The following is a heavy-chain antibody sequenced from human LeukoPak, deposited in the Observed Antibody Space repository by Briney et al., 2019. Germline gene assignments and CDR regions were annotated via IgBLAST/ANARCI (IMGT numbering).Heavy chain of an antibody. D-gene: IGHD5-24*01. Sequence: GASVKVSCKASGYTFTSYDINWVRQATGQGLEWMGWMNPNSGNTGYAQKFQGRVTITRNTSISTAYMELSSLRSEDTAVYYCARGRPRLGQYHPRDKRDGYPLGGFDYWGQGTLVTVSS. CDR1: GYTFTSYD. CDR2: MNPNSGNT. CDR3: ARGRPRLGQYHPRDKRDGYPLGGFDY. V-gene: IGHV1-8*03. J-gene: IGHJ4*02.